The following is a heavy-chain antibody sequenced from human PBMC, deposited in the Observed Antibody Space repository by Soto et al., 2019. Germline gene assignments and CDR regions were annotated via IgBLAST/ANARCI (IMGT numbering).Heavy chain of an antibody. CDR1: GFTFSNYA. V-gene: IGHV3-23*01. CDR3: AKDDYLFDN. Sequence: RLSCAASGFTFSNYAMSWVRQAPGKGLEWVSGISGSRGSTYYADSVKGRFTISRDNSKNTLYMQMNSLRAEDTAVYYCAKDDYLFDNWGQGTLVTVSS. D-gene: IGHD5-12*01. CDR2: ISGSRGST. J-gene: IGHJ4*02.